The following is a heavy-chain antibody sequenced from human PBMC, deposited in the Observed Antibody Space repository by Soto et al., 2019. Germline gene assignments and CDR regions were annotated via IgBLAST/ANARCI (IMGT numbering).Heavy chain of an antibody. CDR1: GFTFSSYG. CDR3: AKNGGPGVRYGSGTDY. V-gene: IGHV3-30*18. CDR2: ISYDGSNK. D-gene: IGHD3-10*01. J-gene: IGHJ4*02. Sequence: QVQLVESGGGVVQPGRSLRLSCAASGFTFSSYGMHWVRQAPGKGLEWVAVISYDGSNKYYADSVKGRFTISRDNSKNKLYLQMNSLRAEDTAVYYCAKNGGPGVRYGSGTDYWGQGTLVTVSS.